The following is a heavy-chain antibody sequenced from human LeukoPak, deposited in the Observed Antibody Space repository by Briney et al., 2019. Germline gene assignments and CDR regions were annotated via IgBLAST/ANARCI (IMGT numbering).Heavy chain of an antibody. Sequence: SETLSLTCAVSVGSISSGGYSWNWIRQPPGKGLEWIGYIHYSGSTYYHPSLKSRVTISVDTSKNQFSLKLSSVTAADTAVYYCARRGYTVDYWGQGTLVTVSS. CDR2: IHYSGST. CDR3: ARRGYTVDY. D-gene: IGHD5-18*01. CDR1: VGSISSGGYS. J-gene: IGHJ4*02. V-gene: IGHV4-30-4*07.